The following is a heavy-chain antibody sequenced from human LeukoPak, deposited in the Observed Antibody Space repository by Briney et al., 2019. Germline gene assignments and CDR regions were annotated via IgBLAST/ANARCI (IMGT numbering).Heavy chain of an antibody. D-gene: IGHD3-22*01. CDR1: GFTFSSYG. Sequence: PGGSLRLSCAASGFTFSSYGIHWVRQAPGKGLEWVAVIWYDGSNKYYADSVKGRFTISRDNSKNTLYLQMNSLRAEDTAVYYCARDGRNYYDSSGYSGHDYWGQGTLVTVSS. V-gene: IGHV3-33*01. J-gene: IGHJ4*02. CDR2: IWYDGSNK. CDR3: ARDGRNYYDSSGYSGHDY.